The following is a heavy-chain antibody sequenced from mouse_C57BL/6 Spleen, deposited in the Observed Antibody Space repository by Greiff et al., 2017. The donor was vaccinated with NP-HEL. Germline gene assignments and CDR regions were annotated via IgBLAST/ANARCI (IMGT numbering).Heavy chain of an antibody. CDR3: ARDNYNYAMDY. D-gene: IGHD1-3*01. Sequence: QVQLKQSGAELVRPGASVKLSCKASGYTFTDYYINWVKQRPGQGLEWIARIYPGSGNTYYNEKFKGKATLTAEKSSSTAYMQLSSLTSEDSAVYFCARDNYNYAMDYWGQGTSVTVSS. J-gene: IGHJ4*01. V-gene: IGHV1-76*01. CDR2: IYPGSGNT. CDR1: GYTFTDYY.